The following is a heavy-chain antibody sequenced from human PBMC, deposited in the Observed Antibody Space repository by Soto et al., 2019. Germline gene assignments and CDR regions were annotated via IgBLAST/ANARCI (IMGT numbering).Heavy chain of an antibody. D-gene: IGHD3-10*01. CDR2: VYYSGST. CDR3: ASYGSGSYSFVY. CDR1: GGSISSYY. J-gene: IGHJ4*02. Sequence: QVQLQESGPGLVKPSETLSLTCTVSGGSISSYYWSWIRQPPGKGLEWIGYVYYSGSTNYNPSLKSRVTISVDTSKNQFSLKRSSMTAEDTAVYYCASYGSGSYSFVYWGQGTLVTVSS. V-gene: IGHV4-59*08.